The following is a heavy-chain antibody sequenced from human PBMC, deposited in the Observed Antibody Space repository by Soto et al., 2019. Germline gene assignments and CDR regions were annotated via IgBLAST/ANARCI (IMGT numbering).Heavy chain of an antibody. CDR1: GGSISSGDYY. CDR3: ARLDRCGVDCSHLDS. V-gene: IGHV4-30-4*01. Sequence: QVQLQQSGPGLVKPSQTLSLTCTVSGGSISSGDYYWSWIRQPPGKGLEWIGCIYSSGSTYYNPSLKSRVSIPVDTSKNQFSLKLSSVTAAHTAVYYCARLDRCGVDCSHLDSWGQGTLVTVSS. CDR2: IYSSGST. D-gene: IGHD2-21*02. J-gene: IGHJ4*02.